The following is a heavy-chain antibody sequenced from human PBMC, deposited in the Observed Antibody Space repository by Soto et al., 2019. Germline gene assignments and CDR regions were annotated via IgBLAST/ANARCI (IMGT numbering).Heavy chain of an antibody. CDR1: GLIFSDYH. V-gene: IGHV3-72*01. CDR2: IRRKANSYTT. J-gene: IGHJ6*02. CDR3: SMFGCRSGGSWGMDV. D-gene: IGHD3-3*02. Sequence: EVQLVESGGGLVQPGGSLRLSCAASGLIFSDYHMDWVRQAPGKGLEWVGRIRRKANSYTTEYAASVKGRFTISRDDSNNSLFLPMNRLKSEDTALFYFSMFGCRSGGSWGMDVWGQGTTVTVSS.